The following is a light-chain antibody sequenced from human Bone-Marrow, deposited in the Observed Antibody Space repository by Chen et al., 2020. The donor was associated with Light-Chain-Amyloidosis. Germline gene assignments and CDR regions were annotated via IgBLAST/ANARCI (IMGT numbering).Light chain of an antibody. Sequence: SYVLTQPSSVSVAPGQKATIACGGNNIGSKSVNWYQQKPGQAPVLVVYDDTERPSGIPERISGSNSGNTATLTINRVEAGDEADYYCQLWDSSSDHYVFATGTKVTVL. V-gene: IGLV3-21*02. CDR1: NIGSKS. CDR3: QLWDSSSDHYV. CDR2: DDT. J-gene: IGLJ1*01.